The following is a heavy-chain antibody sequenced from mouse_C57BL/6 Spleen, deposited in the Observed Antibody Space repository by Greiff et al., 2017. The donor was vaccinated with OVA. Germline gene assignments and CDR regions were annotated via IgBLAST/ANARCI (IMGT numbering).Heavy chain of an antibody. CDR3: TRENYDDAMDY. D-gene: IGHD2-4*01. V-gene: IGHV5-9-1*02. CDR2: ISSGGDYI. CDR1: GFTFSSYA. Sequence: DVMLVESGEGLVKPGGSLKLSCAASGFTFSSYAMSWVRQTPEKRLEWVAYISSGGDYIYYADTVKGRFTISRDNARNTLYLQMSSLKSEDTAMYYCTRENYDDAMDYWGQGTSVTVSS. J-gene: IGHJ4*01.